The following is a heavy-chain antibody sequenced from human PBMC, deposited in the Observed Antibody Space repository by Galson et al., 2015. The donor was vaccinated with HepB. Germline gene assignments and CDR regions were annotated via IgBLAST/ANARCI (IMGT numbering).Heavy chain of an antibody. CDR1: GFTFSSYW. J-gene: IGHJ3*02. CDR3: AREYYGDHNAFDI. D-gene: IGHD4-17*01. V-gene: IGHV3-74*01. CDR2: INSDGSST. Sequence: SLRLSCAASGFTFSSYWMHWVRQAPGKGLVWVSRINSDGSSTSYADSVKGRFTISRDNAKNTLYLQMNSLRAEDTAVYYCAREYYGDHNAFDIWGQGTMVTVSS.